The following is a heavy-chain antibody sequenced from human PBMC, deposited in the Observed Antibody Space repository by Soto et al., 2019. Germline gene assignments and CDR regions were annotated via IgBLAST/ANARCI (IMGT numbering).Heavy chain of an antibody. V-gene: IGHV4-34*01. Sequence: SETLSLTCAVYGGSFSGYYWSWIRQPPGKGLEWIGEINHSGSTNYNPSLKSRVTISVDTSKNQFSLKLSSVTAADTAVYYCARGRGGGYFDWLLFSGYGMDVCGQGTTETVS. CDR1: GGSFSGYY. CDR2: INHSGST. J-gene: IGHJ6*02. D-gene: IGHD3-9*01. CDR3: ARGRGGGYFDWLLFSGYGMDV.